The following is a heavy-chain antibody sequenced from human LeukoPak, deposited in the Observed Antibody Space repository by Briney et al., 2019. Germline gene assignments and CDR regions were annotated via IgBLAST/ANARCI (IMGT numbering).Heavy chain of an antibody. CDR3: AREYCSGGSCFELGFDP. CDR2: IYTSGST. J-gene: IGHJ5*02. V-gene: IGHV4-4*07. CDR1: GGSISSYY. Sequence: SETLSLTCTVSGGSISSYYWSWIQQPAGKGLEWIGRIYTSGSTNYNPSLKSRVTMSVDTSKNQFSLKLSSVTAADTAVYYCAREYCSGGSCFELGFDPWGQGTLVTVSS. D-gene: IGHD2-15*01.